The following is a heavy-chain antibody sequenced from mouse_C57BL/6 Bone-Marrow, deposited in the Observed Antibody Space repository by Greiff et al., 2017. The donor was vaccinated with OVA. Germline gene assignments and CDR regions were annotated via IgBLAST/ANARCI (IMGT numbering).Heavy chain of an antibody. J-gene: IGHJ4*01. Sequence: ESGGGLVQPGGSLKLSCAASGFTFSDYYMYWVRQTPEKRLEWVAYISNGGGSTYYPDTVKGRFTISRDNAKNTLYLQMSRLKSEDTAMYYCARLSYLYAMDYWGQGTSVTVSS. V-gene: IGHV5-12*01. D-gene: IGHD5-5*01. CDR2: ISNGGGST. CDR3: ARLSYLYAMDY. CDR1: GFTFSDYY.